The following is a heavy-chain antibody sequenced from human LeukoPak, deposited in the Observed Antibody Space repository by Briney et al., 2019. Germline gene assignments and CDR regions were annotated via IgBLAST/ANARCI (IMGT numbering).Heavy chain of an antibody. Sequence: PSETLSLTCTVSGGSISSGGYYWSWIRQHPGKGLGWIGYIYYSGSTYYNPSLKSRVTISVDTSKNQFSLKLSSVTAADTAVYYCARNRGSGGWGIFDYWGQGTLVTVSS. V-gene: IGHV4-31*03. CDR1: GGSISSGGYY. CDR3: ARNRGSGGWGIFDY. J-gene: IGHJ4*02. CDR2: IYYSGST. D-gene: IGHD7-27*01.